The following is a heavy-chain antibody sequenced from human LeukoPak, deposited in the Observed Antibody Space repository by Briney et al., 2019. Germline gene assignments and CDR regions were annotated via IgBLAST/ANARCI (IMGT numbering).Heavy chain of an antibody. CDR3: ARDLKYYYDSSGYYNMGENFDY. D-gene: IGHD3-22*01. CDR2: ISYDGSNK. V-gene: IGHV3-30-3*01. J-gene: IGHJ4*02. CDR1: GFTFSSYA. Sequence: GGSLRLSCAASGFTFSSYAMSWVRQAPGKGLEWVAVISYDGSNKYYADSVKGRFTISRDNSKNTLYLQMNSLRAEDTAVYYCARDLKYYYDSSGYYNMGENFDYWGQGTLVTVSS.